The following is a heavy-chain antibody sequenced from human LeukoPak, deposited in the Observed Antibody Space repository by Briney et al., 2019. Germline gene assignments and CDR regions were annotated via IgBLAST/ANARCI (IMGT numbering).Heavy chain of an antibody. J-gene: IGHJ3*02. Sequence: SETLSLTCTVSGGSISSSSYYWGWIRQPPGKGLEWIGSIYYSGSTHYNPSLKSRVTISVDTSKNQFPLKLSSVTAADTAVYYCGPDAFDIWGQGTMVTVSS. CDR1: GGSISSSSYY. CDR2: IYYSGST. V-gene: IGHV4-39*01. CDR3: GPDAFDI.